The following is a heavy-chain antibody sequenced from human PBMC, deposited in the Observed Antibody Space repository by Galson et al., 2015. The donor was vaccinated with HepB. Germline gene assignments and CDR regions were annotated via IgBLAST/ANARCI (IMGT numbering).Heavy chain of an antibody. D-gene: IGHD2-2*02. CDR1: GGSFSGYY. Sequence: ETLSLTCAVYGGSFSGYYWSWIRQPPGKGLGWIGEINHSGSTNYNPSLKSRVTISVDTSKNQFSLKLSSVTAADTAVYYCARASYCSSTSCYRTFDYWGQGTLVTVSS. CDR2: INHSGST. CDR3: ARASYCSSTSCYRTFDY. V-gene: IGHV4-34*01. J-gene: IGHJ4*02.